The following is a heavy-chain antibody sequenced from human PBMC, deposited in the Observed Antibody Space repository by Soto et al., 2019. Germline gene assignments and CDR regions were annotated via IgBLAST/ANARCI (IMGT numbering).Heavy chain of an antibody. J-gene: IGHJ4*02. CDR1: GYAFTTYG. Sequence: QVHLVQSGAEVKKPGASVKVSCKGSGYAFTTYGITWVRQAPGQGLEWMGWISAHNGNTHYAQKLQGRVTVTRDTATSTAYMEQRGLRSDDTAVDCCARGRYGDYWGQGALVTVSS. CDR3: ARGRYGDY. V-gene: IGHV1-18*01. CDR2: ISAHNGNT. D-gene: IGHD1-1*01.